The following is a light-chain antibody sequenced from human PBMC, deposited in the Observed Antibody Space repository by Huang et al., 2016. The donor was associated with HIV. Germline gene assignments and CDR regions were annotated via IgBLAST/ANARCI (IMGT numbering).Light chain of an antibody. CDR2: AAS. Sequence: DIQMTQSPSSLSASVGDTVTITCRASQGAGNSLAWYQQKPGKVPKLLIYAASTLRSGVPSRFSGSGSGTEFTLTISGLQPEDVATYYCQKYNSAPYTFGQGTRLDIK. CDR1: QGAGNS. CDR3: QKYNSAPYT. J-gene: IGKJ2*01. V-gene: IGKV1-27*01.